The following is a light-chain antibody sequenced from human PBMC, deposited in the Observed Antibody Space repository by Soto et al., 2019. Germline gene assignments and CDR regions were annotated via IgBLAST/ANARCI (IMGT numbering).Light chain of an antibody. Sequence: QSALTQPPSASGSPGQSVTISCTGTSSDVCGYNYVSWYQHHPGKAPKLMIYEVNKRPSGVSDRFSGSKSGNTASLTVSGLQAEDEADYYCISYAGSNSLGVFGGGTKLTVL. CDR2: EVN. J-gene: IGLJ2*01. CDR1: SSDVCGYNY. CDR3: ISYAGSNSLGV. V-gene: IGLV2-8*01.